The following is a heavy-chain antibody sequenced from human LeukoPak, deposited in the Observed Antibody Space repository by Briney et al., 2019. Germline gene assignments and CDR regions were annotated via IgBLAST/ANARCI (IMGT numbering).Heavy chain of an antibody. V-gene: IGHV1-3*01. CDR1: GYTFTSYA. CDR2: INAGNGNT. CDR3: ARADGDYVFDY. Sequence: GASVKVSCKASGYTFTSYAMHWVRQAPGQRLEWMGWINAGNGNTKYTQKFQGRVTITRDTSASTAYMELSSLRSEDTAVYYCARADGDYVFDYWGQGTLVTVSS. D-gene: IGHD4-17*01. J-gene: IGHJ4*02.